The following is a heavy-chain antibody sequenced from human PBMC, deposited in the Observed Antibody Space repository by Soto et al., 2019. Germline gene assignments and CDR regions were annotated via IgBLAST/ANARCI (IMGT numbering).Heavy chain of an antibody. CDR1: GGSISSGDYY. CDR2: IYYSGST. V-gene: IGHV4-30-4*01. Sequence: QVQLQESGPGLVKPSQTLSLTCTVSGGSISSGDYYWSWIRQPPGKGLEWIGYIYYSGSTYYNPSLKSRVTISVDTSKNQFSLKLSSVTAADTAVYYCAREVLGYCSGGSCSGMDVWGQGTTVTVSS. D-gene: IGHD2-15*01. J-gene: IGHJ6*02. CDR3: AREVLGYCSGGSCSGMDV.